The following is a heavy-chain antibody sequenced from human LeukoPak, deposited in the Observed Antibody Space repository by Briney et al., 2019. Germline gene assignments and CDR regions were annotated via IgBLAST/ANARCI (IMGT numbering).Heavy chain of an antibody. D-gene: IGHD2-21*02. Sequence: GGSLRLSCRASGLSLCDREKHCVRQATGKGLEWISHISRRGDTIYYADSVTGRFTISRDNAKNSLYLQMNSLRAEDTAVYYCARGVRAIVVVTATFDYWGQGTLVTASS. J-gene: IGHJ4*02. CDR3: ARGVRAIVVVTATFDY. CDR1: GLSLCDRE. V-gene: IGHV3-48*03. CDR2: ISRRGDTI.